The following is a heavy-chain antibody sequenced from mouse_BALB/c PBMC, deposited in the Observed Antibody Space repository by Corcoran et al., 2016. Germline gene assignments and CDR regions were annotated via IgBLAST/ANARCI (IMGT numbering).Heavy chain of an antibody. CDR2: IDPANGNT. CDR1: GFNIKDTY. CDR3: ARWDWYFDV. Sequence: EVQLQQSGAELVKPGASDNLYCTASGFNIKDTYMHWGKQRPEQGLEWIGRIDPANGNTKYDPKFQGKATITADTSSNTAYLQLSSLTSEDTSVYYCARWDWYFDVWGAGTTVTVSS. V-gene: IGHV14-3*02. J-gene: IGHJ1*01.